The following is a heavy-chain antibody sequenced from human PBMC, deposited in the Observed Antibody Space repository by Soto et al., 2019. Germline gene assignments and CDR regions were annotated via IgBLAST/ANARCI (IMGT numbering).Heavy chain of an antibody. J-gene: IGHJ6*02. V-gene: IGHV1-69*13. Sequence: SVKVSCKASGGSFNSFAISWVRQAPGQGLEWMGGIIPIFGAASYGQRIQGRVTITADESTSTAFMELSSLRSEDTAVYYCATSGECGGDCCVYRMDVWGQGTTVTVSS. CDR2: IIPIFGAA. D-gene: IGHD2-21*02. CDR3: ATSGECGGDCCVYRMDV. CDR1: GGSFNSFA.